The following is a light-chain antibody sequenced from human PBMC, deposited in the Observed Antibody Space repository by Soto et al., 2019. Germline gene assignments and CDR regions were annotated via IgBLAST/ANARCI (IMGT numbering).Light chain of an antibody. J-gene: IGLJ1*01. CDR1: NSDVGGYTY. Sequence: QSALTQPRSVSGSPGQSVTISCTGTNSDVGGYTYVPWYQQHPGKAPKLMIYGVSERPSGVPDRFSGSKSGNTASLTISGLQAEDEADYYCCSYAGTPYVFGTGTKVTVL. CDR3: CSYAGTPYV. V-gene: IGLV2-11*02. CDR2: GVS.